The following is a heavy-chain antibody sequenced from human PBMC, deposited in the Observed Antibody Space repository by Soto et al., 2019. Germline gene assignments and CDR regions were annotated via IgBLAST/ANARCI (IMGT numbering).Heavy chain of an antibody. V-gene: IGHV1-69*13. J-gene: IGHJ5*02. Sequence: ASVKVSCKASGGTFSSYAISWVRQAPGQGLEWMGGIIPIFGTANYAQKFQGRVTITADESTSTAYMELSSLRSEDTAVYYCARGISSIDYFASWFDPWGQGTLVTVSS. CDR2: IIPIFGTA. CDR1: GGTFSSYA. CDR3: ARGISSIDYFASWFDP. D-gene: IGHD4-17*01.